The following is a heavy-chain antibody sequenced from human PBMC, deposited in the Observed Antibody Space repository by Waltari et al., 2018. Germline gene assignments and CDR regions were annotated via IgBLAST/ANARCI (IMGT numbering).Heavy chain of an antibody. CDR2: IGTAGDT. J-gene: IGHJ2*01. V-gene: IGHV3-13*01. CDR1: GFTFSNYD. CDR3: ARASSSPVWYFDL. D-gene: IGHD6-13*01. Sequence: EVQLVESGGGLVQPGGSLRLSWAASGFTFSNYDMHWVRQATGKGLEWVSGIGTAGDTYYPGSVKGRFTISRENAKNSLYLQMNSLRAGDTAVYYCARASSSPVWYFDLWGRGTLVTVSS.